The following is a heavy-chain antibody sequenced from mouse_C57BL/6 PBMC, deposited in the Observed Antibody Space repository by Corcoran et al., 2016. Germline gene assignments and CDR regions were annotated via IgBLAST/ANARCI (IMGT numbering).Heavy chain of an antibody. V-gene: IGHV1-18*01. CDR1: GYTFTDYN. D-gene: IGHD3-2*02. CDR2: INPNNGGT. J-gene: IGHJ3*01. CDR3: AREEAAQAWFAY. Sequence: EVQLQQSGPELVKPGASVKIPCKASGYTFTDYNMDWVKQSHGKSLEWIGDINPNNGGTIYNQKFKGKATLTVDKSSSTAYMELRSLTSEDTAVYYCAREEAAQAWFAYWGQGTLVTVSA.